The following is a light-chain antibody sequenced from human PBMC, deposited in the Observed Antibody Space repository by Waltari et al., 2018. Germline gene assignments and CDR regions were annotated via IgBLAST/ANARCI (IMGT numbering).Light chain of an antibody. Sequence: QSALTQPASVSGSPGQSITISCTGTSSYVGNYNLVSWYQQHPGKAPKLMIYEVATRPSGVSNRFSGSKSGNTASLTISGLQAEDEADYYCCSYAASSTWVFGGGTKLTVL. CDR2: EVA. J-gene: IGLJ3*02. CDR1: SSYVGNYNL. CDR3: CSYAASSTWV. V-gene: IGLV2-23*02.